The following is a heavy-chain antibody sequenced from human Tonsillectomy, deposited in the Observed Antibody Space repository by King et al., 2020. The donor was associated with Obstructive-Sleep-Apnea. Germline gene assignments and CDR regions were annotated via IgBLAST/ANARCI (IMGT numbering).Heavy chain of an antibody. CDR1: GFTFSSYA. CDR2: ISGSGGST. V-gene: IGHV3-23*04. CDR3: AKDGLLWFGALKYNWFDP. Sequence: VQLVESGGGLVQPGGSLRLSCAASGFTFSSYAMSWVRQAPGKGLEWVSAISGSGGSTYYADSVKGRFTISRDTSKNTLYLQMNSLRAEDTAVYYCAKDGLLWFGALKYNWFDPWGQGTLVTVSS. J-gene: IGHJ5*02. D-gene: IGHD3-10*01.